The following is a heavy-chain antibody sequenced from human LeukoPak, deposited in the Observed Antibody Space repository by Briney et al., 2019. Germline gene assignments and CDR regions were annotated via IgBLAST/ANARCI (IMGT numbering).Heavy chain of an antibody. V-gene: IGHV3-20*04. CDR1: GFTFDDYA. CDR2: INWNGGST. CDR3: ARVSNSRFSYTNRLLIDY. D-gene: IGHD2-8*01. Sequence: PGGSLRLSCTASGFTFDDYAMSWVRQAPGKGLEWVSGINWNGGSTGYADSVKGRFTISRDTAKNSLYLQMNSLRAEDTALYYCARVSNSRFSYTNRLLIDYWGQGTLVPVSS. J-gene: IGHJ4*02.